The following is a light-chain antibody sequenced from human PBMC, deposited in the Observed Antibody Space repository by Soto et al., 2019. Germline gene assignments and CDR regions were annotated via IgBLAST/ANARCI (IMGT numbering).Light chain of an antibody. CDR2: GAS. V-gene: IGKV3-20*01. CDR3: QQYGSSLTWT. CDR1: QSVSSSY. Sequence: ESVLTQSPGTLSLSPGERATLSCRASQSVSSSYLAWYQQKPGQAPRLLIYGASSRATGIPDRFSGSGSGTDFTLTISRLEPEDLAVYYCQQYGSSLTWTFGQGTKVEIK. J-gene: IGKJ1*01.